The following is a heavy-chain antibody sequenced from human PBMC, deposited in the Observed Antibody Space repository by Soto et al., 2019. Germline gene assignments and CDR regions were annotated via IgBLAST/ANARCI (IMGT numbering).Heavy chain of an antibody. V-gene: IGHV3-23*01. Sequence: EVQLLESGGGLVQPGGSLRLSCTASGFTFSSYAMNWVRQAPGKGVEWVSVISGSGGSTYYADSVKGRFTISRDNSKNKLYLQMSSLRAEDTAVYYCASRTSGWYFDYWGQGTLVTVSS. CDR1: GFTFSSYA. J-gene: IGHJ4*02. D-gene: IGHD6-19*01. CDR3: ASRTSGWYFDY. CDR2: ISGSGGST.